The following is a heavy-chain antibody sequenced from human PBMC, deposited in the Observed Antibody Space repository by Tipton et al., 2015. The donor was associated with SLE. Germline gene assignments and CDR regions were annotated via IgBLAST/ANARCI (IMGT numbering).Heavy chain of an antibody. D-gene: IGHD6-19*01. J-gene: IGHJ6*03. CDR1: GGSFSGYY. CDR2: INHSGST. Sequence: TLSLTCAVYGGSFSGYYWSWIRQPPGKGLEWIGEINHSGSTNYNPSLKSRVTISVDTSKNQFSLKLSSVTAADTAVYYCAREKPGCYYYYMDVWGKGTTVTVSS. CDR3: AREKPGCYYYYMDV. V-gene: IGHV4-34*01.